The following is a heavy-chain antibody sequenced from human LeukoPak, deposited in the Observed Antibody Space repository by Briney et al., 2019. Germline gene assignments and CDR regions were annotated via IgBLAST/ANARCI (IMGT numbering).Heavy chain of an antibody. CDR2: TSSSSSYT. J-gene: IGHJ3*02. CDR3: ARGEDAFDI. CDR1: GFTFSDYY. V-gene: IGHV3-11*05. Sequence: GGSLRPSCAASGFTFSDYYMSWIRQAPGKGLEWVSYTSSSSSYTNYADSVKGRFTISRDNAKNSLYLQMNSLRAEDTAVYYCARGEDAFDIWGQGTMVTVSS.